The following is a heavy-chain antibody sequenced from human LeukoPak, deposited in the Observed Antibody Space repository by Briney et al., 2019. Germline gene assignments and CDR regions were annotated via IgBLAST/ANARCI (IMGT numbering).Heavy chain of an antibody. J-gene: IGHJ4*02. CDR3: AKDIYGSGSYYPDY. D-gene: IGHD3-10*01. CDR1: GFTFSNYG. Sequence: PGGSLRLSCAASGFTFSNYGMSWVRQATGKGLECVSAISGSGGGTNYADSVKGRFTISRDNSKNTLHLQMNSLRAEDTAVYYCAKDIYGSGSYYPDYWGQGTLVTVSS. CDR2: ISGSGGGT. V-gene: IGHV3-23*01.